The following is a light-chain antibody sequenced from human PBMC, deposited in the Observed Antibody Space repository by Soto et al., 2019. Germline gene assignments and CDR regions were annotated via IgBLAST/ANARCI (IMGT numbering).Light chain of an antibody. J-gene: IGLJ2*01. CDR2: EVT. CDR3: CSYAASITVL. V-gene: IGLV2-23*02. Sequence: QSALTQPASVSGSPGQSITISCTGTSSDIGSFNLVSWYQQHPGKAPKLIISEVTKRPSGVSNRFSGSKSANTASLTISGLLAEDEADYYCCSYAASITVLFGGGTKVTVX. CDR1: SSDIGSFNL.